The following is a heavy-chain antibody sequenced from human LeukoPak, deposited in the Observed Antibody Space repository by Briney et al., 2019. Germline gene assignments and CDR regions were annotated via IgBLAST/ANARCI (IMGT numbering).Heavy chain of an antibody. CDR2: INHSGST. D-gene: IGHD2-21*01. V-gene: IGHV4-34*01. Sequence: PSETLSLTCAVYGGSFSGYYWSWIRQPPGKGLEWIGEINHSGSTNYNPSLKSRVTISVDTSKNQFSLKLSSVTAADTAVYYCARHIDPAPYYYYYYMDVWGKGTTVTVSS. J-gene: IGHJ6*03. CDR3: ARHIDPAPYYYYYYMDV. CDR1: GGSFSGYY.